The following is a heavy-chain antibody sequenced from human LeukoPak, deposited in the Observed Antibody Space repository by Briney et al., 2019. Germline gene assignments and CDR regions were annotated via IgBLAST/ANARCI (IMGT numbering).Heavy chain of an antibody. V-gene: IGHV3-66*01. D-gene: IGHD1-1*01. J-gene: IGHJ4*02. CDR1: GFTVSSNY. CDR2: IYSCGST. Sequence: GGSLRLSCAASGFTVSSNYMSWVRQAPGKGLEWVSVIYSCGSTYYADSVKGRFTISRDNSKNTLYLQMNSLRAEDTAVYYCAKDIETGNSPKVFDYWGQGTLVTVSS. CDR3: AKDIETGNSPKVFDY.